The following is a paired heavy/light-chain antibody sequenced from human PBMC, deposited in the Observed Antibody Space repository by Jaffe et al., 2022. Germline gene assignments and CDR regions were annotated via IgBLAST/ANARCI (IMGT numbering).Light chain of an antibody. V-gene: IGKV1-8*01. J-gene: IGKJ4*01. CDR2: AAS. Sequence: AIRMTQSPSSFSASTGDRVTITCRASQGISSYLAWYQQKPGKAPKLLIYAASTLQSGVPSRFSGSGSGTDFTLTISCLQSEDFATYYCQQYYSYPALTFGGGTKVEIK. CDR1: QGISSY. CDR3: QQYYSYPALT.
Heavy chain of an antibody. CDR3: AKDPVPVDSVPNYYYYYMDV. CDR2: IRYDGSNK. CDR1: GFTFSSYG. J-gene: IGHJ6*03. V-gene: IGHV3-30*02. D-gene: IGHD3-22*01. Sequence: QVQLVESGGGVVQPGGSLRLSCAASGFTFSSYGMHWVRQAPGKGLEWVAFIRYDGSNKYYADSVKGRFTISRDNSKNTLYLQMNSLRAEDTAVYYCAKDPVPVDSVPNYYYYYMDVWGKGTTVTVSS.